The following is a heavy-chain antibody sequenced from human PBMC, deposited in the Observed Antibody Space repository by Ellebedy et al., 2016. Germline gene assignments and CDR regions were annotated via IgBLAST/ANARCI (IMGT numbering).Heavy chain of an antibody. V-gene: IGHV2-70*01. CDR2: IDWDDDK. CDR1: GFSLSTSGMC. Sequence: SGPTLVKPTQTLTLTCTFSGFSLSTSGMCVSWIRQPPGKALEWLALIDWDDDKYYSTSLKTRLTISKDTSKNQVVLTMTNMDPVDTATYYCARMVGTTEYYYYGMDVWGQGTTVTVSS. CDR3: ARMVGTTEYYYYGMDV. D-gene: IGHD1-1*01. J-gene: IGHJ6*02.